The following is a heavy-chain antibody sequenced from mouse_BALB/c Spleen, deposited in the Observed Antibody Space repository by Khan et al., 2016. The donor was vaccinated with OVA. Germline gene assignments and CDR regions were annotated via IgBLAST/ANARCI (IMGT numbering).Heavy chain of an antibody. CDR1: GFNIKDYY. CDR3: ARDGYSPWFAY. D-gene: IGHD2-3*01. V-gene: IGHV14-1*02. CDR2: IDPENGNT. J-gene: IGHJ3*01. Sequence: IQLVQSGAELVRPGALVKLSCKASGFNIKDYYIYWVKQRPEQGLEWIGWIDPENGNTIYDPKFLGKASITADTSSNTAYLQLSSLTSEDTAVYYCARDGYSPWFAYWGQGTLVTVSA.